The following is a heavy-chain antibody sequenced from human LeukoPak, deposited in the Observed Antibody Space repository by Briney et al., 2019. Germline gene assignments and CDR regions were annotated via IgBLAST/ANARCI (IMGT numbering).Heavy chain of an antibody. V-gene: IGHV4-39*01. D-gene: IGHD3-22*01. J-gene: IGHJ4*02. CDR2: IYYSGST. CDR3: ARQISSGYYVDY. CDR1: GGSISSSSYY. Sequence: SETLSLTCTVSGGSISSSSYYWGWIRQPPGKGLEWIGSIYYSGSTYYNPSLKSRVTISVDTSKNQFSLKLSSVTAADTAVYYCARQISSGYYVDYWGQGTLVTVSS.